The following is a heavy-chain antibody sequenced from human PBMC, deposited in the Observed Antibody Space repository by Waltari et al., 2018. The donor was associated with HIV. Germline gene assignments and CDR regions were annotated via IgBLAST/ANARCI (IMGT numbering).Heavy chain of an antibody. CDR3: ANSDDYSNYYYGMDV. J-gene: IGHJ6*02. Sequence: EVHLVESGGGLVKPGGSVGLSCRARGFTLRFKYMSWVRQAPGMGLEWVSLIDSDGNTRYADSVKGRFTISRDSSKNMVYLQMKSLRGEDTAVYYCANSDDYSNYYYGMDVWGQGTTVTVSS. CDR1: GFTLRFKY. D-gene: IGHD4-4*01. CDR2: IDSDGNT. V-gene: IGHV3-66*01.